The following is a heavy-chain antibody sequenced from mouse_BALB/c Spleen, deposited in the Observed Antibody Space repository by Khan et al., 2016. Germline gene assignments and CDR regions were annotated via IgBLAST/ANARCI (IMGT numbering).Heavy chain of an antibody. D-gene: IGHD1-1*01. J-gene: IGHJ2*01. CDR3: ARWDFGSRRYYFDY. CDR2: ISYDGSN. Sequence: DVQLQESGPGLVKPSQSLSLTCSVTGYSITSGYYWNWIRQFPGNKLEWMGYISYDGSNNYNPSLKNRFSITRDTSRNQFFLKLNSVTTEDTATYYCARWDFGSRRYYFDYWGQGTTLTVSS. V-gene: IGHV3-6*02. CDR1: GYSITSGYY.